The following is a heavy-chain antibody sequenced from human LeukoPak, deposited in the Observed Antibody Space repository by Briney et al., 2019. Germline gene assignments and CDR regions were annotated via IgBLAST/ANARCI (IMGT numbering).Heavy chain of an antibody. CDR2: IKQDGSET. CDR1: GFTFSSYW. D-gene: IGHD1-26*01. CDR3: ARDSSIVGGTGASDV. J-gene: IGHJ3*01. Sequence: GGSLRLSCAASGFTFSSYWMSWVRQAPGKGLEWVANIKQDGSETHYADSVKGRFAISRDNAKNSPYLQMNSLRVEDTAVYYCARDSSIVGGTGASDVWGQGTMVTVSS. V-gene: IGHV3-7*01.